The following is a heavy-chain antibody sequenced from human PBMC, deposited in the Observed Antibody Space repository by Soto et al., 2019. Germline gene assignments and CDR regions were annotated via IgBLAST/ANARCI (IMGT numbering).Heavy chain of an antibody. CDR1: GGSISSSSYY. J-gene: IGHJ5*02. CDR3: ARESIAARPGP. V-gene: IGHV4-39*02. D-gene: IGHD6-6*01. Sequence: SETLSLTCTVSGGSISSSSYYWGWIRQPPGKGLEWIGSIYYTGSTYYNPSLKSRVTISVDTSKNQFSLKLSSVTAADTAVYYCARESIAARPGPWGQGTLVTVSS. CDR2: IYYTGST.